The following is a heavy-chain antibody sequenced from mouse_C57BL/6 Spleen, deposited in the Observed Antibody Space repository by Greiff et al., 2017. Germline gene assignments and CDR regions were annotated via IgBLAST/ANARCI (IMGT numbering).Heavy chain of an antibody. CDR1: GYTFTRYW. CDR3: ARSPPDFDY. Sequence: QVQLQQPGAELVMPGASVKLSCKASGYTFTRYWMHWVKQRPGQGLEWIGEIDPSDSYTNYNQKFKGKSTLTVDKSSSTAYMQLSSLTSEDSAVYYCARSPPDFDYWGQGTTLTVSS. J-gene: IGHJ2*01. V-gene: IGHV1-69*01. CDR2: IDPSDSYT.